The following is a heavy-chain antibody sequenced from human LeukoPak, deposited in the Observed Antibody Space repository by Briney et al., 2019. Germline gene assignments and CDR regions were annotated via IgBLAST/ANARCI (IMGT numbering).Heavy chain of an antibody. D-gene: IGHD3-10*01. V-gene: IGHV4-34*01. J-gene: IGHJ4*02. Sequence: SETLSLTCAVYGGSFSGYYWSWIRQSPGKGLEWIEEINHSGSTNYNPSLKSRVTISVDTSKNQFSLKLSSVTAADTAVYYCARSITMVRGPYAYWGQGTLVTVSS. CDR2: INHSGST. CDR1: GGSFSGYY. CDR3: ARSITMVRGPYAY.